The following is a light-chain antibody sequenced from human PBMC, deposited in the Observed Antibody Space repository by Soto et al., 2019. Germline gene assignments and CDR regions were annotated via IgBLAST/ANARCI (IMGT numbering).Light chain of an antibody. Sequence: QSVLTQPPSVSGAPGQRATISCTGSSSNIGSTYDVQWYQQLPGTAPKLLIHGNTNRPSGVPDRFSGSKSGTSASLAITGLQADDEADYYCQSYDDSLSVHYV. CDR1: SSNIGSTYD. V-gene: IGLV1-40*01. CDR2: GNT. J-gene: IGLJ1*01. CDR3: QSYDDSLSVHYV.